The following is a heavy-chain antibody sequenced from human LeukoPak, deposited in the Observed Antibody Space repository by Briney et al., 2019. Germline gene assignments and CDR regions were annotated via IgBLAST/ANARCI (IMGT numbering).Heavy chain of an antibody. CDR3: AAQTTVVTQ. CDR1: GFTLSSYA. CDR2: IYYSGST. Sequence: GSLRLSCAASGFTLSSYAMSWVRQPPGKGLEWIGSIYYSGSTYYNPSLKSRVTISVDTSKNQFSLKLSSVTAADTAVYYCAAQTTVVTQWGQGTLVTVSS. V-gene: IGHV4-39*01. J-gene: IGHJ4*02. D-gene: IGHD4-23*01.